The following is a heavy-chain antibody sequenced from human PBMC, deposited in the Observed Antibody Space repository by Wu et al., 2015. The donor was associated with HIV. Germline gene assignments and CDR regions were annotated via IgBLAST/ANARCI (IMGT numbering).Heavy chain of an antibody. V-gene: IGHV1-18*01. CDR1: GYAFKTYG. Sequence: QVQLVQSGAEVKKSGASLKVSCKASGYAFKTYGISWLRQAPGQGLEWMGWISGYNGNTNYAQNLQGRVTMTTDTSTSTVYMELRSLRSDDTAVYYCVRGARGMPKGAFEIWGQGTLVSVSS. J-gene: IGHJ3*02. D-gene: IGHD3-10*01. CDR2: ISGYNGNT. CDR3: VRGARGMPKGAFEI.